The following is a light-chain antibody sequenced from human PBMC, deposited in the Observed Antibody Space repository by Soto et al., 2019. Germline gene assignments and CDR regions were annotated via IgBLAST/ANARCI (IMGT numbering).Light chain of an antibody. CDR3: GTWDIRLNINWV. V-gene: IGLV1-51*02. CDR1: SSNIGNNY. Sequence: QSVLTQRPSVSAAPGQRVTISCSGSSSNIGNNYVSWYQHLPGQAPRLLIFENNKRRPGIPDRFSGSKSGTSATLAITGLQTGDEATYYCGTWDIRLNINWVFGGGTKLTVL. J-gene: IGLJ3*02. CDR2: ENN.